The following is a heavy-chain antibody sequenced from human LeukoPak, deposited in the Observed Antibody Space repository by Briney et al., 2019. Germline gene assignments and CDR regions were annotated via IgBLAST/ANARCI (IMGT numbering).Heavy chain of an antibody. V-gene: IGHV4-59*01. J-gene: IGHJ6*04. Sequence: SETLSLTCTVSGGSISSYYWSWIRQPPGKGLEWIGYIYYSGSTNYNPSLKSRVTISVDTSKNLISLKLGSVTAADTAVYYCAGGYCTSTSCYGYYYYAMDVWGKGTTVTVSS. CDR1: GGSISSYY. CDR2: IYYSGST. D-gene: IGHD2-2*01. CDR3: AGGYCTSTSCYGYYYYAMDV.